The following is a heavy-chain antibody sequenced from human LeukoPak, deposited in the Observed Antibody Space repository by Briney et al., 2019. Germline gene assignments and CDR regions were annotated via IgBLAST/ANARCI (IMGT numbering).Heavy chain of an antibody. CDR2: MNPNSGTT. V-gene: IGHV1-8*01. CDR3: ARPHQNYYESTGYTGKYYLDF. J-gene: IGHJ4*02. Sequence: ASVKVSCKASGYTFTTRDLNWVRQAPGQGLEWMGWMNPNSGTTGYAQKFQGRVTMTRDTSMSTAYMELSSLSSDDTAVYYCARPHQNYYESTGYTGKYYLDFWGQGTLVAVSS. CDR1: GYTFTTRD. D-gene: IGHD3-22*01.